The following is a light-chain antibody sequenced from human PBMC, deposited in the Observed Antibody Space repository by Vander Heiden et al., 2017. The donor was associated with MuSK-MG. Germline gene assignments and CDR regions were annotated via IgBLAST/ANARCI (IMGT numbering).Light chain of an antibody. CDR3: QECDTSAWT. CDR2: CAS. CDR1: QSLLYSSNNKNY. V-gene: IGKV4-1*01. Sequence: ILMTQSPDSLTVSLGERATIDCKSSQSLLYSSNNKNYLVSYQQKLGQPPKLLISCASTRESGVPDRFSGSASETDFTLSLNILHAEDVGVYYCQECDTSAWTFGQGTRVEIK. J-gene: IGKJ1*01.